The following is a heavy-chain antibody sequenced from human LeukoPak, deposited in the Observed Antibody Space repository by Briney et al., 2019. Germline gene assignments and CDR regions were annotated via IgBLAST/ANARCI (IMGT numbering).Heavy chain of an antibody. Sequence: SSETLSLTCTVSGGSLSSYYWSWSRQPPGKGLEWIGYIYSSGSTNYNPSLKSRVTLSLDTSRNQFSLKLTSVTAADTAVYYCARDVYCGGDCSYFDSWGQGTLVTVSS. V-gene: IGHV4-59*01. D-gene: IGHD2-21*02. J-gene: IGHJ4*02. CDR1: GGSLSSYY. CDR3: ARDVYCGGDCSYFDS. CDR2: IYSSGST.